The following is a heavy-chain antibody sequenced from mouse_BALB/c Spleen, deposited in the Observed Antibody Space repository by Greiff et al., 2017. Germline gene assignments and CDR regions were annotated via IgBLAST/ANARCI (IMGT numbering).Heavy chain of an antibody. V-gene: IGHV1-14*01. CDR1: GYTFTSYV. J-gene: IGHJ4*01. CDR2: INPYNDGT. D-gene: IGHD2-4*01. CDR3: ARSRSTMITTWAMDY. Sequence: VQLQQSGPELVKPGASVKMSCKASGYTFTSYVMHWVKQKPGQGLEWIGYINPYNDGTKYNEKFKGKATLTSDKSSSTAYMELSSLTSEDSAVYYCARSRSTMITTWAMDYWGQGTSVTVSS.